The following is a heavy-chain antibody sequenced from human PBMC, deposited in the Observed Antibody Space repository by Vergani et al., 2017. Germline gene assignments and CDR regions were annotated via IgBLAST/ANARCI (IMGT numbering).Heavy chain of an antibody. D-gene: IGHD6-6*01. CDR1: GFTFSSYG. J-gene: IGHJ4*02. CDR3: ARDQGGTYSSSPCFDY. Sequence: QVQLVESGGGVVQPGRSLRLSCAASGFTFSSYGMHWVRQAPGKGLEWVAVIWYDGSNKYYADSVKGRFTISRDNYKNTLYLKMNSLRAEDTAVYYCARDQGGTYSSSPCFDYWGQGTLVTVSS. CDR2: IWYDGSNK. V-gene: IGHV3-33*01.